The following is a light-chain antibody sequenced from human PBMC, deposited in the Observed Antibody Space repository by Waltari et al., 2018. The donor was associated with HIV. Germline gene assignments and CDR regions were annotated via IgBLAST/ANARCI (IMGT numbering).Light chain of an antibody. V-gene: IGLV2-23*02. CDR3: CSFSPNGASWV. Sequence: SALTQPTAGSGSPGQSITGSCTGTSSTIGTYYLVALYQQETGKDTKLIIHDVTARPSGVSARVSGSKSGNTAFLTISGLQVEDESLYFCCSFSPNGASWVFGGGTTVTVL. J-gene: IGLJ3*02. CDR2: DVT. CDR1: SSTIGTYYL.